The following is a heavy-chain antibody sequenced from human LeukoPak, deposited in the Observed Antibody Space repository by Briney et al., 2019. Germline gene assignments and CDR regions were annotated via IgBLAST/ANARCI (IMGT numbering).Heavy chain of an antibody. CDR3: AREGTHEGYSGDKLKY. CDR1: GYTFTGYY. Sequence: GASVKVSCKASGYTFTGYYMHWVRQAPGQGLEWMGWINPNSGGTNYAQKFQGRVTMTRDTSISTAYMELSRLRSDDTAVYYCAREGTHEGYSGDKLKYWGQGTLVTVSS. CDR2: INPNSGGT. J-gene: IGHJ4*02. D-gene: IGHD5-12*01. V-gene: IGHV1-2*02.